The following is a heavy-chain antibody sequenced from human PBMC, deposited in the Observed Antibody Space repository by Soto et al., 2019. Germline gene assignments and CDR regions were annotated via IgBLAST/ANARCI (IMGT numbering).Heavy chain of an antibody. CDR2: INHSGST. CDR1: GGSFSGYY. D-gene: IGHD3-10*01. Sequence: SETLSLTCAVYGGSFSGYYLSWIRQPPGKGLEWIGEINHSGSTNYNPSLKSRVTISVDTSKNQFSLKLSSVTAADTAVYYCARGMVRGATLGFYYYYGMDVWGQGTTVTVSS. V-gene: IGHV4-34*01. J-gene: IGHJ6*02. CDR3: ARGMVRGATLGFYYYYGMDV.